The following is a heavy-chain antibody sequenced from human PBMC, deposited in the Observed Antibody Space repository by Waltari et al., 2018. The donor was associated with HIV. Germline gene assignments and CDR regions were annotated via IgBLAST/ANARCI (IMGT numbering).Heavy chain of an antibody. CDR1: GFVLCTYT. Sequence: QVQLVESGGGVVQPCGAMRPSCAASGFVLCTYTFHSFRRSPGKGLEWVAVMSYDGTEIYYADSVKGRFIISRDNSKKTLYLQMNSVKPEDTGVYHCAKVRQPGRGFSGYGLDYWGQGTLATVSS. J-gene: IGHJ4*02. D-gene: IGHD5-12*01. CDR3: AKVRQPGRGFSGYGLDY. CDR2: MSYDGTEI. V-gene: IGHV3-30*04.